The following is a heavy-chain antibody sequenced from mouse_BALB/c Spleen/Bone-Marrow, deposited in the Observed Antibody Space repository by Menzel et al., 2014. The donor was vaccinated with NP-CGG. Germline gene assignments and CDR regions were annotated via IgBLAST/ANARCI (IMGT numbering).Heavy chain of an antibody. V-gene: IGHV7-3*02. CDR1: GFTFTDHY. Sequence: VQLKESGGGLVQPGGSLRLSCATSGFTFTDHYMNWVRQPPGMALEWLGFIRNKANGYTTDYSTSVKGRFTISRDNSQNILYLQMNTLRTEDSATYYCARDVGRLFFDVWGAGTTVTVS. CDR3: ARDVGRLFFDV. D-gene: IGHD3-3*01. J-gene: IGHJ1*01. CDR2: IRNKANGYTT.